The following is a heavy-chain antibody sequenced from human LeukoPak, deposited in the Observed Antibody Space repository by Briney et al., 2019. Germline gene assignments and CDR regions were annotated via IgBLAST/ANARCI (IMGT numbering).Heavy chain of an antibody. CDR1: GGSVSSSNY. CDR3: VMWTEGTTSDN. Sequence: SETLSLTCTVSGGSVSSSNYWGWLRQPPGKGLGGIGTMSYRGNTYYNPSLKSRVTISVDTSKNPVSLNLNSVTAADTAVYYCVMWTEGTTSDNWGQGTLVTVSS. D-gene: IGHD1-26*01. J-gene: IGHJ4*02. CDR2: MSYRGNT. V-gene: IGHV4-39*01.